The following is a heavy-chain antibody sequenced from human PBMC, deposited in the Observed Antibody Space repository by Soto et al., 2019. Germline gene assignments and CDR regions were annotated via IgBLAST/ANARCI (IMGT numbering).Heavy chain of an antibody. CDR2: INHSGFS. Sequence: SETLSLTCAVYGGSFSVYYWSWVRQPPGEVLDLIGEINHSGFSSYXXSLQSRVXXSLDTSKNQFXLNLRXLTAADTAVYYCAKGGYSHGYIDHWAQGTLVTVSS. CDR1: GGSFSVYY. CDR3: AKGGYSHGYIDH. V-gene: IGHV4-34*01. D-gene: IGHD5-18*01. J-gene: IGHJ4*02.